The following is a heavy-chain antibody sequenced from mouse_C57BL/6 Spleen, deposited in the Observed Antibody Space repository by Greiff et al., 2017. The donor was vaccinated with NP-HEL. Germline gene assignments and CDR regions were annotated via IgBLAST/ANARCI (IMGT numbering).Heavy chain of an antibody. CDR3: PGGVYAPCFAY. V-gene: IGHV14-3*01. CDR2: IDPANGNT. D-gene: IGHD2-12*01. CDR1: GFNIKNTY. Sequence: EVQLQESVAELVRPGASVKLSCTASGFNIKNTYMHWVKQRPEQGLEWIGRIDPANGNTKYAPKFQGKATITADTSSNTAYLQLSSLTSEDTAIFSCPGGVYAPCFAYWGQGTLVTFSA. J-gene: IGHJ3*01.